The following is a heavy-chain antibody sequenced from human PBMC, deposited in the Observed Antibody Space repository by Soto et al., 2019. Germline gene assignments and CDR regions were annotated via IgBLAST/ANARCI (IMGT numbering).Heavy chain of an antibody. J-gene: IGHJ4*02. CDR2: ITWNSDTV. Sequence: EVQLVESGGGLVQPGRSLRLSCAASGFTFDDFAMHWVRQGPGKGLEWVSIITWNSDTVAYADSVKGRFTISRENAKNSLYLQMNSLRAEGTALYYCAKDSGRDGYTPFDYWGQGTLVTVSS. CDR1: GFTFDDFA. D-gene: IGHD5-18*01. CDR3: AKDSGRDGYTPFDY. V-gene: IGHV3-9*01.